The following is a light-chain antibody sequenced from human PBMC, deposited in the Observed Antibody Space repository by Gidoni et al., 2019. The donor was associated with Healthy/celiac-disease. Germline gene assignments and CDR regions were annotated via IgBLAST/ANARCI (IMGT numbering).Light chain of an antibody. Sequence: DIQMPQSPSTLSASVGERVTITCRASQSISSWLAWYQQKPGKAPKLLIYKASSLESGVPSRFSGSGSGTEFTLTISSLQPDDFATYDCQQYNSSPFTFGPGTKVDIK. CDR2: KAS. CDR1: QSISSW. J-gene: IGKJ3*01. V-gene: IGKV1-5*03. CDR3: QQYNSSPFT.